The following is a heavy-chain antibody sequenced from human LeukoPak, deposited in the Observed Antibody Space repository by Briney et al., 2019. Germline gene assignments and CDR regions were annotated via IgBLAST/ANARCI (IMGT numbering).Heavy chain of an antibody. D-gene: IGHD2-2*01. CDR2: IYYSGST. CDR1: GGSISSYY. J-gene: IGHJ1*01. Sequence: SETLSLTCTVSGGSISSYYWSWIRQPPGKGLEWIGYIYYSGSTNYNPSLKSRVTISVDTSKNQFSLKLSSVTAADTAVYYCARVWRSYCSSTSCYLEYFQHWGQGTLVTVSS. CDR3: ARVWRSYCSSTSCYLEYFQH. V-gene: IGHV4-59*08.